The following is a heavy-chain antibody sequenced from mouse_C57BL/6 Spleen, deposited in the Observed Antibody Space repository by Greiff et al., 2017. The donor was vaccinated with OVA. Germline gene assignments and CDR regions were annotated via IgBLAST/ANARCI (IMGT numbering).Heavy chain of an antibody. D-gene: IGHD2-3*01. CDR3: ARRLYDGYSVGYFDV. Sequence: QVQLQQPGAELVKPGASVKLSCKASGYTFTSYWMQWVKQRPGQGLEWIGEIDPSDSYTNYNQKFKGKATLTVDTSSSTAYMQLSSLTSEDSAVYYCARRLYDGYSVGYFDVWGTGTTVTVSS. J-gene: IGHJ1*03. CDR2: IDPSDSYT. CDR1: GYTFTSYW. V-gene: IGHV1-50*01.